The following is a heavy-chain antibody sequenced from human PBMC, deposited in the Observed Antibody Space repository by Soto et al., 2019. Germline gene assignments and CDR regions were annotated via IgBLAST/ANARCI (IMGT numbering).Heavy chain of an antibody. Sequence: SVKVSCKASGGTFSSYAISWVRQAPGQGLEWMGGIIPIFGTANYAQKFQGRVTITADKSTSTAYMELSSLRSEDTAVYYCAREYNYYDSSGPSFAFDIWGQGTMVTV. D-gene: IGHD3-22*01. CDR1: GGTFSSYA. V-gene: IGHV1-69*06. CDR3: AREYNYYDSSGPSFAFDI. CDR2: IIPIFGTA. J-gene: IGHJ3*02.